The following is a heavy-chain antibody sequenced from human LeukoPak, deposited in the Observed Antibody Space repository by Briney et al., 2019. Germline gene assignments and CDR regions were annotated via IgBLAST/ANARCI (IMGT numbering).Heavy chain of an antibody. Sequence: SQTLSLTCTVSGGSISSGDYYWSWIRQPPGKGLEWIGYIYYSGSTYYNPSLKSRVTISVDTSKNQFSLRLSSVTAADTAVYYCARDQDCNSTSCYSTSGMDVWGKGTTVTVSS. CDR3: ARDQDCNSTSCYSTSGMDV. V-gene: IGHV4-30-4*01. J-gene: IGHJ6*04. CDR2: IYYSGST. CDR1: GGSISSGDYY. D-gene: IGHD2-2*01.